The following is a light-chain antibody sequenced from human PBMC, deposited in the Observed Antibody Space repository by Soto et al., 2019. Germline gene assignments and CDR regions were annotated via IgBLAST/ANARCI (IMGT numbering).Light chain of an antibody. CDR1: QSISSW. CDR3: QRYNIYSRMYT. J-gene: IGKJ2*01. V-gene: IGKV1-5*01. CDR2: DAS. Sequence: DIQMTQSPSTLSASVGDRVTITCRASQSISSWLAWYQQKPGKAPKLLIYDASSLESGVPSRFSGSGSGTEFTLTISSLQPDDFATYYCQRYNIYSRMYTFGQGTKLEMK.